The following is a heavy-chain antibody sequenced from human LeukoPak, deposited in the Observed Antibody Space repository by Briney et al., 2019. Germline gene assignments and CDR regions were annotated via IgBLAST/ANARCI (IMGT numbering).Heavy chain of an antibody. CDR1: GGSISSYY. V-gene: IGHV4-59*01. Sequence: SETLSLTCTVSGGSISSYYWSWIRQPPGKGLEWIGYIYHSGSTNYNPSLKSRVTISVDTSKNQFSLKLSSVTAADTAVYYCARDRGSVVVAATGAFDIWGQGTMVTVSS. D-gene: IGHD2-15*01. CDR3: ARDRGSVVVAATGAFDI. CDR2: IYHSGST. J-gene: IGHJ3*02.